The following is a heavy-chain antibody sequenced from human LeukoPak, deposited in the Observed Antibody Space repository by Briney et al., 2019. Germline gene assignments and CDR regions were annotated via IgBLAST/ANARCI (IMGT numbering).Heavy chain of an antibody. CDR3: ARVLTYSSADY. Sequence: SETLSLTCTVSSGSVSTSSYYWGWIRQPPGKGLEWIGEIYHSESTNYNPSLKSRVTISVDKSKNQFSLKLSSVTAADTAVYYCARVLTYSSADYWGQGTLVTVSS. CDR1: SGSVSTSSYY. J-gene: IGHJ4*02. D-gene: IGHD6-19*01. CDR2: IYHSEST. V-gene: IGHV4-39*07.